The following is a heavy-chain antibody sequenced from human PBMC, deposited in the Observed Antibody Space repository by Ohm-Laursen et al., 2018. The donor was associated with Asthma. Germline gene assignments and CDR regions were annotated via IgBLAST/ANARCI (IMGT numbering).Heavy chain of an antibody. Sequence: SLRLSCAASGFTFSSYGMHWVRQAPGKGLEWVAVISYDGSNKYYADSVKGRFTISRDNSKNTLYLQMNSLRAEDTAVYYCASSYHDPMGYWGQGTLVTVSS. V-gene: IGHV3-30*03. J-gene: IGHJ4*02. CDR1: GFTFSSYG. D-gene: IGHD1-26*01. CDR2: ISYDGSNK. CDR3: ASSYHDPMGY.